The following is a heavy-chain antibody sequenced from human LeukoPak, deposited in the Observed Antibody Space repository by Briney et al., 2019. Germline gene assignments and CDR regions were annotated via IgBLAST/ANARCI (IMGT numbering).Heavy chain of an antibody. V-gene: IGHV4-59*08. CDR3: ARVRPRGEQWLFTFPDAFDI. Sequence: SETLSLTCTVSGGSISSYYWSWIRQPPGKGLEWIGYIYYSGSTNYNPSLKSRVTISVDTSKNQFSLKLSSVTAADTAVYYCARVRPRGEQWLFTFPDAFDIWGQGTMVTVSS. CDR2: IYYSGST. CDR1: GGSISSYY. J-gene: IGHJ3*02. D-gene: IGHD6-19*01.